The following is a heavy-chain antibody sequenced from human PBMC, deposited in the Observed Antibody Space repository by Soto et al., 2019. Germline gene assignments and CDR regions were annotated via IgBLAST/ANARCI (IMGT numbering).Heavy chain of an antibody. Sequence: ASVKVSCKASGYTFSGFYMHRVRQAPGQGLEWMGWINPNSGGTKSAEKFQGRVTMTRDTSISTAYMELSRLTSDDTAVYYCASAAVTGTAGLDFWGQGTQVTVSS. CDR2: INPNSGGT. V-gene: IGHV1-2*02. D-gene: IGHD6-19*01. J-gene: IGHJ4*02. CDR1: GYTFSGFY. CDR3: ASAAVTGTAGLDF.